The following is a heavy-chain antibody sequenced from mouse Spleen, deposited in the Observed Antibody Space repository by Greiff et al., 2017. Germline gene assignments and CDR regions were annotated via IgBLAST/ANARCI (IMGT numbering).Heavy chain of an antibody. V-gene: IGHV5-15*04. Sequence: EVMLVESGGGLVQPGGSLKLSCAASGFTFSDYGMAWVRQAPGKGLEWVAFISNLAHSIYYADTVTGRFTISRANAKNTLYLEMSSLGSEDTAMYYCARKGGPSYYYAMDYWGQGTSVTVSS. J-gene: IGHJ4*01. CDR2: ISNLAHSI. CDR3: ARKGGPSYYYAMDY. CDR1: GFTFSDYG.